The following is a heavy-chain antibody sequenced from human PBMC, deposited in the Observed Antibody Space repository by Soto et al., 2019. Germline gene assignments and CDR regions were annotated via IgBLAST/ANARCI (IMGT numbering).Heavy chain of an antibody. D-gene: IGHD2-21*02. J-gene: IGHJ4*02. Sequence: PGGSLRLSCAASGFVFSNCAMSWVRQAPGKGLEWVSTIKTSGDTTFYADPVKGRFTTSRDDSKNTLYLQMNSLRAEDTATYYCTKDVTGDIGADFWGQGTPVTVSS. CDR2: IKTSGDTT. CDR3: TKDVTGDIGADF. V-gene: IGHV3-23*05. CDR1: GFVFSNCA.